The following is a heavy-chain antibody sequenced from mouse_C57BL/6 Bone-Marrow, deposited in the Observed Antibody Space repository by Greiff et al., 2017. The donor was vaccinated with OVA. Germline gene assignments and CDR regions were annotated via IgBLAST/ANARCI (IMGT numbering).Heavy chain of an antibody. V-gene: IGHV1-59*01. J-gene: IGHJ3*01. Sequence: QVPLQQPGAELVRPGTSVKLSCKAFCSTFPSYWMHWVKQRPGQGLEWIGVIDPSDSFTNYNQKFKGKATLTVDTSSSTAYMQLSSLTSEDSAVYYCARAEVTLAYWGQGTLVTVSA. D-gene: IGHD2-2*01. CDR3: ARAEVTLAY. CDR2: IDPSDSFT. CDR1: CSTFPSYW.